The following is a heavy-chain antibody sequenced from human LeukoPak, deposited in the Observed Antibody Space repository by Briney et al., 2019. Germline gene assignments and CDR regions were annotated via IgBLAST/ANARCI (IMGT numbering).Heavy chain of an antibody. V-gene: IGHV3-74*01. CDR3: ARDTGWYFDL. J-gene: IGHJ2*01. Sequence: GSLRLSCAASGFTFSGYWMHWVRQAPGRGLVWVSRITGDGSSTSYADSVKGRFTISRDNAKNTLYLQMISLRAEDTAVYYCARDTGWYFDLWGRGTLVTVSS. CDR2: ITGDGSST. D-gene: IGHD4-17*01. CDR1: GFTFSGYW.